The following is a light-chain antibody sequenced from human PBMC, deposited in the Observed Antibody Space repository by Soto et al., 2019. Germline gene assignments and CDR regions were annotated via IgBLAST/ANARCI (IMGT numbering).Light chain of an antibody. Sequence: QSALTQPASVSGSPGQSITISCTGTSSDIGDYNYVSWYQQHPGKAPKLMIFEVSNRPSGVSNRFSGSKSGNTASLTISGLQAEDEADYYCSSYPSSSTRVFGTGTKVTVL. V-gene: IGLV2-14*01. CDR1: SSDIGDYNY. CDR2: EVS. J-gene: IGLJ1*01. CDR3: SSYPSSSTRV.